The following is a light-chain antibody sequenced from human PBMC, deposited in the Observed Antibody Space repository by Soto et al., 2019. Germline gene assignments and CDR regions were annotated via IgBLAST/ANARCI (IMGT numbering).Light chain of an antibody. CDR1: TGAVTSGHY. Sequence: QAVVTQEPSLTVSPGGTVTLTCGSSTGAVTSGHYPYWFQQKPGQAPRTLIYDTSNKHSWTPARFSGSLLGGKAALTLSGAQPEDDAEYYCLLSYSGARPLFGGGTKLTVL. V-gene: IGLV7-46*01. J-gene: IGLJ2*01. CDR2: DTS. CDR3: LLSYSGARPL.